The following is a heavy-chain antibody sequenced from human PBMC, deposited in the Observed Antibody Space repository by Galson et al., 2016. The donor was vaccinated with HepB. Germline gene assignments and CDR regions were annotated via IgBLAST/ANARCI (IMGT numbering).Heavy chain of an antibody. V-gene: IGHV1-18*01. J-gene: IGHJ4*02. CDR1: GYTFTNYG. CDR3: ARPFSGSYQPFDF. D-gene: IGHD1-26*01. CDR2: ISTYSGNT. Sequence: SVKVSCKASGYTFTNYGISWVRQAPGQGLEWMGWISTYSGNTNYEQKLQGRVTMTTDTSTSIAYMELRSLRSDDTAVYYCARPFSGSYQPFDFWGQGTLVTVSS.